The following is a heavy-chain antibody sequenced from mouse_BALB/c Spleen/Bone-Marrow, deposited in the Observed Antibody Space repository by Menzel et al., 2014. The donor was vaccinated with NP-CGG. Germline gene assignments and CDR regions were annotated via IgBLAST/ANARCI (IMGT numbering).Heavy chain of an antibody. CDR2: IDPYNGGT. CDR1: GYSFSDYN. J-gene: IGHJ4*01. D-gene: IGHD2-3*01. CDR3: ARLGGYYLYYAIDF. Sequence: VQLQQPGPELVNPGASVKVSCKASGYSFSDYNMYWVKQSHGKSLEWIGYIDPYNGGTSYNQKFKVKDTLTVDKSSSTAFMHLNSLTAEDSACCYCARLGGYYLYYAIDFWGQGTSGTISS. V-gene: IGHV1S135*01.